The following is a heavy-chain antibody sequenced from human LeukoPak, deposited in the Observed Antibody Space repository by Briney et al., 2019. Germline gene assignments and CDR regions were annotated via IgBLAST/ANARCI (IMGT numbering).Heavy chain of an antibody. V-gene: IGHV4-39*01. Sequence: SQTLSLTCIVSGGSISSSGYYWDWIRQPPGKGLEWIGNFYYTGSTYYNPSLKSRITISVDTSKNKFSLKLRSVTAADTAVYYCARHSRSGYGDYESAFDIWGQGTMVTVSS. D-gene: IGHD5-12*01. J-gene: IGHJ3*02. CDR3: ARHSRSGYGDYESAFDI. CDR1: GGSISSSGYY. CDR2: FYYTGST.